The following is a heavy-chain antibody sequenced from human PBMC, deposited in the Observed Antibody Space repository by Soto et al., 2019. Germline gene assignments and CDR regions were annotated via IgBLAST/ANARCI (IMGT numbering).Heavy chain of an antibody. V-gene: IGHV1-3*01. J-gene: IGHJ3*02. CDR1: GYTYTSYA. D-gene: IGHD3-10*01. CDR3: AMRWFGPTLDAFDI. CDR2: INAGNGNT. Sequence: ASVKVSCKASGYTYTSYAMHWVRQDTGQRLEWMGWINAGNGNTKYSQKFQGRVTMTRDTAAGTAYSDLSRLRSEDTAVYYCAMRWFGPTLDAFDIWGQGTMVTVSS.